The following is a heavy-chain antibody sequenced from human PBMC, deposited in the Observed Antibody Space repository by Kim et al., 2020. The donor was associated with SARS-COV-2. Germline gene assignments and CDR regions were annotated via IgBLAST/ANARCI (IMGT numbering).Heavy chain of an antibody. CDR3: ARGWDGWGVYYYYGMDV. CDR1: GGSISSYY. CDR2: IYYSGST. Sequence: SETLSLTCTVSGGSISSYYWSWIRQPPGKGLEWIGYIYYSGSTNYNPSLKSRVTISVDTSKNQFSLKLSSVTAADTAVYYCARGWDGWGVYYYYGMDVWGQGTTVTVSS. J-gene: IGHJ6*02. D-gene: IGHD1-26*01. V-gene: IGHV4-59*13.